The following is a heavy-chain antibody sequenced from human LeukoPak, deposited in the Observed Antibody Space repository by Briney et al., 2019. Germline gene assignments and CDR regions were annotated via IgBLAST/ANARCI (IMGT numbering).Heavy chain of an antibody. CDR2: IKQDGSEK. CDR1: GFTFNNFY. J-gene: IGHJ4*02. CDR3: TRGRGVDY. V-gene: IGHV3-7*04. Sequence: GSLRLSCAASGFTFNNFYMNWVRQAPGKGLERVANIKQDGSEKHYVDSVKGRFTISRDNAKNSLYLQMNSLRAEDTAVYYCTRGRGVDYWGQGTLVTVSS.